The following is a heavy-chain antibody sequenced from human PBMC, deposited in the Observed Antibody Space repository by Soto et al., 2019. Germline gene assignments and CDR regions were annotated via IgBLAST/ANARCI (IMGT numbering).Heavy chain of an antibody. J-gene: IGHJ4*02. CDR3: ARHWTGLDY. CDR2: IHYSGST. Sequence: SETLSLTCTVSGGSISSYYWSWIRQPPGKGLEYIGYIHYSGSTNYKPSLRSRGTISVDTSKNQFSLKLSSVTAADTAVYSCARHWTGLDYWGQGTLVNVSS. D-gene: IGHD2-8*02. CDR1: GGSISSYY. V-gene: IGHV4-59*08.